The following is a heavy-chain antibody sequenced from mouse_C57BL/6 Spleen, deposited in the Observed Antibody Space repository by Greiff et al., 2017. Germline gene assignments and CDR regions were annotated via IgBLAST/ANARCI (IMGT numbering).Heavy chain of an antibody. J-gene: IGHJ1*03. CDR1: GFSFNTYA. CDR3: VRTTVVANWYFDV. Sequence: EVNVVESGGGLVQPKGSLKLSCAASGFSFNTYAMNWVRPAPGKGLEWVARIRSKSNNYATYYADSVKDRFTISRDDSESMLYLQMNNLKTEDTAMYYCVRTTVVANWYFDVWGTGTTVTVSS. V-gene: IGHV10-1*01. D-gene: IGHD1-1*01. CDR2: IRSKSNNYAT.